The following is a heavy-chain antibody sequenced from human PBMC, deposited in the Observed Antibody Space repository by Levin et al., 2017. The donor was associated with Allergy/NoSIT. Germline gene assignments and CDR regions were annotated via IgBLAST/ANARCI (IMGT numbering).Heavy chain of an antibody. V-gene: IGHV3-21*01. CDR3: ARDSGPYLRSSARDY. CDR1: GFTFNTYS. D-gene: IGHD6-6*01. Sequence: GGSLRLSCAASGFTFNTYSMNWVRQAPGKGLEWISYISESSSHIYYAGSVRGRFTISRDSVNKSLYLHMSSLRAEDTAIYYCARDSGPYLRSSARDYWGQGSLVTVSS. J-gene: IGHJ4*02. CDR2: ISESSSHI.